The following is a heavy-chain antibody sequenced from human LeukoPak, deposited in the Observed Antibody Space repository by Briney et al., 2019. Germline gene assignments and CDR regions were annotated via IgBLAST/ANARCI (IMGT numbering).Heavy chain of an antibody. Sequence: GGSLRLSCAASGFTFSTYGIHWVRQAPGKGLEWVAVISYDGSNKYYADSVKGRFTISRDNSKNTLYLQMNNLRAEDTAVYYCARDYYTTVTTTFDYWGQGTLVTVSS. D-gene: IGHD4-17*01. V-gene: IGHV3-30*03. CDR3: ARDYYTTVTTTFDY. J-gene: IGHJ4*02. CDR1: GFTFSTYG. CDR2: ISYDGSNK.